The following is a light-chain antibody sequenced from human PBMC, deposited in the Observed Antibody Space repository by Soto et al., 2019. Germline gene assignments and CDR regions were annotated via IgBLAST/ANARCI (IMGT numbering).Light chain of an antibody. CDR2: GAS. CDR1: QSVNSN. V-gene: IGKV3-15*01. CDR3: QQHNSWPPV. J-gene: IGKJ2*01. Sequence: EIVMTQSPATLSVSPGERATLSCRASQSVNSNLAWYQHKPGHSPRLLIYGASTRVTGIPARFSGSGSGTEFTLTISSLQSEDFAIYYCQQHNSWPPVFGQGTKLEIK.